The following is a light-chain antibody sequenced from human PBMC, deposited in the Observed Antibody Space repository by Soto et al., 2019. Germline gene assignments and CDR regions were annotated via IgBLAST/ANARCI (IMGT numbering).Light chain of an antibody. V-gene: IGKV1-8*01. CDR1: QGISSY. CDR3: QQYNSVSLLT. CDR2: AAS. Sequence: AIRMTRSPSSFSASTGDRVTITCRASQGISSYLAWYQQKPGKAPKLLIYAASTLQSGVPSRFSGSGSGTDFTLTISSLQPDDFATYYCQQYNSVSLLTFGGGTKV. J-gene: IGKJ4*01.